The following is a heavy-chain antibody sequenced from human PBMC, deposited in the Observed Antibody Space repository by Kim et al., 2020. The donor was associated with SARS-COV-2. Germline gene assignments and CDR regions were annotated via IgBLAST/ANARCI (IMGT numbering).Heavy chain of an antibody. Sequence: GGSLRLSCAASGFTVSSNYMSWVRQAPGKGLEWVSVIYSGGSTYYADSVKGRFTISRDNSKNTLYLQMNSLRAEDTAVYYCARDVPYCSGGSCYPYWGQGTLVTVSS. D-gene: IGHD2-15*01. J-gene: IGHJ4*02. V-gene: IGHV3-53*01. CDR2: IYSGGST. CDR3: ARDVPYCSGGSCYPY. CDR1: GFTVSSNY.